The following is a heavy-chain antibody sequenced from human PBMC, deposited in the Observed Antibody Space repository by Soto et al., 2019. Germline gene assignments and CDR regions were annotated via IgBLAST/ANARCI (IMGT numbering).Heavy chain of an antibody. CDR1: GLTFSGFA. CDR2: ISGSGGST. V-gene: IGHV3-23*01. CDR3: AKGHSSSPSPQYYYYGMDV. Sequence: GGSLRLSCAASGLTFSGFAMSWVRQAPGKGLEWVSGISGSGGSTYHADSVKGRFIISRDNSKNVLYLQMNSVRAEDTAVYYCAKGHSSSPSPQYYYYGMDVWGQGTTVTVSS. J-gene: IGHJ6*02. D-gene: IGHD6-13*01.